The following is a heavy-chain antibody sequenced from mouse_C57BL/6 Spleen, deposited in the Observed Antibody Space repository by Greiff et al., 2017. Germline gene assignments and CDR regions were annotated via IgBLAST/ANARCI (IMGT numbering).Heavy chain of an antibody. D-gene: IGHD1-1*01. Sequence: VQLHESGAELMKPGASVKLSCKATGYTFTGYWIEWVKQRPGHGLEWIGEILPGSGSTNYNEKFKGKATFTADPSSNTAYMQLSSLTTEDSAIYYCARGDYYGSSYRDYAMDYWGQGTSVTVSS. V-gene: IGHV1-9*01. CDR3: ARGDYYGSSYRDYAMDY. CDR2: ILPGSGST. CDR1: GYTFTGYW. J-gene: IGHJ4*01.